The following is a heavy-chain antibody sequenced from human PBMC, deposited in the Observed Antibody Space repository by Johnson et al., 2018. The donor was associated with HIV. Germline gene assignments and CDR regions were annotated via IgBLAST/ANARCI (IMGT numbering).Heavy chain of an antibody. CDR3: ARQHYYDSSGQGGCLDI. CDR1: EFTVSSNY. J-gene: IGHJ3*02. Sequence: MQLVESGGGLIQPGGSLRLSCAASEFTVSSNYMSWVRQAPGKGLEWVSVIYTGGSTKYADSVKGRFTISRDNANNSLYLQINSLRAEDTALYYCARQHYYDSSGQGGCLDIWGQGTMVTVSS. CDR2: IYTGGST. V-gene: IGHV3-53*01. D-gene: IGHD3-22*01.